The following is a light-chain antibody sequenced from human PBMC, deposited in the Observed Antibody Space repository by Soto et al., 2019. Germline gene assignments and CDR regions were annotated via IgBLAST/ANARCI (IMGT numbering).Light chain of an antibody. V-gene: IGKV3-11*01. CDR3: QHRSIWPLT. Sequence: EIVLTQSPATLSLSPGERASLSCRASQSVSSYLAWYQQKPGQAPRLLIYDASNRATGIPDRFSGSGSGTDFTLTISSLEPEDFAIYYCQHRSIWPLTFGGGTKVDIK. CDR2: DAS. J-gene: IGKJ4*01. CDR1: QSVSSY.